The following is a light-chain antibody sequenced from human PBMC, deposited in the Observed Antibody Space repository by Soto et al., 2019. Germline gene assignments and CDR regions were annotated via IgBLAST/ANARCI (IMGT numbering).Light chain of an antibody. CDR2: EVS. J-gene: IGLJ2*01. Sequence: QSVLTQPPSASGSPGQSVTISCTGTSSDIGVYDYVSWYQRHPGKAPKLMIYEVSNRPSGVSNRFSGSKSGNTASLTISGLQAEDEADYYCSSYTSSNTPVVFGGGTKLTVL. CDR3: SSYTSSNTPVV. V-gene: IGLV2-14*01. CDR1: SSDIGVYDY.